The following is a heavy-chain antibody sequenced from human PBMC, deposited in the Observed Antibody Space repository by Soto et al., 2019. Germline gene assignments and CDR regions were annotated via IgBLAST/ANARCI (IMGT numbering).Heavy chain of an antibody. Sequence: GESLKISCKGSGYSFTSYWIGWVRQMPGKGLEWMGIIYPGDSDTRYSPSFQGQVTISADKSISTAYLQWSSLKASDTAMYYCASSIFPNQQYKYDILTGYSRHDAFDIWGQGTMVTVSS. CDR3: ASSIFPNQQYKYDILTGYSRHDAFDI. CDR2: IYPGDSDT. V-gene: IGHV5-51*01. J-gene: IGHJ3*02. CDR1: GYSFTSYW. D-gene: IGHD3-9*01.